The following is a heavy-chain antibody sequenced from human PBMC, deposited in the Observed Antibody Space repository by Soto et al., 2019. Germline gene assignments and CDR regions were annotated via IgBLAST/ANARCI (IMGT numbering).Heavy chain of an antibody. CDR2: IIPILGIT. D-gene: IGHD6-13*01. Sequence: VKLCWEDSRVGFNCYTMCSARQDTRQGLEWMGRIIPILGITNYAQKFQGRVTITADKSTSTAYMELSSLRSEDTAVYYCARDRAAAGSNYYYCGMDVWGQGTTVTVSS. V-gene: IGHV1-69*04. CDR3: ARDRAAAGSNYYYCGMDV. J-gene: IGHJ6*02. CDR1: RVGFNCYT.